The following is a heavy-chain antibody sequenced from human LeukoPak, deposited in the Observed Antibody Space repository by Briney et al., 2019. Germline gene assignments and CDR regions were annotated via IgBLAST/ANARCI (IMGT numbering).Heavy chain of an antibody. Sequence: SETLSLTCTVSGGSISSSSYYWVWIRQPPGKGLEWIGSIYYSGSTYYNPSLKSRVTISVDTSKNQFSLKLSSVTAADTAVYYCARFSIVGATPNDYWGQGTLVTVSS. CDR3: ARFSIVGATPNDY. CDR1: GGSISSSSYY. V-gene: IGHV4-39*07. D-gene: IGHD1-26*01. CDR2: IYYSGST. J-gene: IGHJ4*02.